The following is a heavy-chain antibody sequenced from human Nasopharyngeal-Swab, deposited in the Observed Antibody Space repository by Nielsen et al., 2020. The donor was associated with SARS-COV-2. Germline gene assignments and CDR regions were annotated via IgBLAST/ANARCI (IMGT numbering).Heavy chain of an antibody. V-gene: IGHV3-30-3*01. Sequence: VRQPPGKGLEWVAVISYDGSNKYYADSVKGRFTISRDNSKNTLYLQMNSLRAEDTAVYYCARGRTTVVTGDAFDIWGQGTMVTVSS. J-gene: IGHJ3*02. D-gene: IGHD4-23*01. CDR3: ARGRTTVVTGDAFDI. CDR2: ISYDGSNK.